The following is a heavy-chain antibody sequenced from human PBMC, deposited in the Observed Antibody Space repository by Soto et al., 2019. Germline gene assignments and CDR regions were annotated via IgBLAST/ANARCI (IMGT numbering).Heavy chain of an antibody. V-gene: IGHV4-34*01. D-gene: IGHD3-10*01. Sequence: QVPLQQWGAGLLKPSETLSLTCAFYGGSFSGYYWSWIRQPPGKGLEWIGEINHNGSTNYNPSLQECVTISVDTSKDQFSLKLSSVTAADTDVYYCARAGFDNWFDPWGQGTLVIVSS. CDR2: INHNGST. CDR1: GGSFSGYY. CDR3: ARAGFDNWFDP. J-gene: IGHJ5*02.